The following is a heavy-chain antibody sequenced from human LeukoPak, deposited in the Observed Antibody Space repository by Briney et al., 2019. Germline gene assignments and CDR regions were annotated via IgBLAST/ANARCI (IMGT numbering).Heavy chain of an antibody. CDR2: ISGSGGST. CDR1: GLTFSSYG. CDR3: AKESGSYYFDY. V-gene: IGHV3-23*01. Sequence: GGSLRLSCAASGLTFSSYGMHWVRQAPGKGLEWVSAISGSGGSTYYADSVKGRFTISRDNSKNTLYLQMNSLRAEDTAVYYCAKESGSYYFDYWGQGTLVTVSS. D-gene: IGHD1-26*01. J-gene: IGHJ4*02.